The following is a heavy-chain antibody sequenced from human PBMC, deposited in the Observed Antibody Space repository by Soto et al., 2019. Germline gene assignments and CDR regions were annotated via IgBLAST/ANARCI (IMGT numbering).Heavy chain of an antibody. D-gene: IGHD3-3*01. CDR3: ARDRWLRFWSGYGLDP. J-gene: IGHJ5*02. Sequence: GGSLSLSCAASGFTFSSYAMHWVRQAPAKGLEWVAVISYDGSNKYYADSVKGRFTISRDNSNNTLYLQMNSLSAEDTAVYYCARDRWLRFWSGYGLDPWGQGTLVTVSS. CDR2: ISYDGSNK. CDR1: GFTFSSYA. V-gene: IGHV3-30-3*01.